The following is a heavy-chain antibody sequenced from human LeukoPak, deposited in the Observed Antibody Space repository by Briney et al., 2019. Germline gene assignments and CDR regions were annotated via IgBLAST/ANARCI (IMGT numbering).Heavy chain of an antibody. D-gene: IGHD2-2*02. Sequence: ASVKVSCKASGYTFTSYGISWVRQAPGQGLEWMGWISAYNGNTNYAQKLQGRVTMTTDTSTSTAYMELRSLRSDDTAVYYCARDLWAGYCSSTSCHTGFDPWGQGTLVTVSS. J-gene: IGHJ5*02. CDR1: GYTFTSYG. CDR2: ISAYNGNT. V-gene: IGHV1-18*01. CDR3: ARDLWAGYCSSTSCHTGFDP.